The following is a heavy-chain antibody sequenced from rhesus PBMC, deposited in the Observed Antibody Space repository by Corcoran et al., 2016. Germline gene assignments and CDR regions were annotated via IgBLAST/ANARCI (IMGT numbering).Heavy chain of an antibody. J-gene: IGHJ4*01. D-gene: IGHD6-31*01. Sequence: EVQLVETGGGLVQPGGSLRLSCAASGFPFSRYGRSWVRQGPGKGLEWVSGISNTGGSTYYADSVKGRFTISRDNSKNTLSLQMNSLRTEDTAVYYCAKIEAAGTFDYWGQGVLVTVSS. CDR2: ISNTGGST. CDR1: GFPFSRYG. V-gene: IGHV3S5*01. CDR3: AKIEAAGTFDY.